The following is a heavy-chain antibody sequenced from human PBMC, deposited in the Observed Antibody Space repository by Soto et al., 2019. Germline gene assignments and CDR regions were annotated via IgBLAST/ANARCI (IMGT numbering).Heavy chain of an antibody. D-gene: IGHD6-19*01. CDR1: RFTFSTYA. CDR3: AKADPPGSAVAGKPAIDY. J-gene: IGHJ4*02. V-gene: IGHV3-23*01. Sequence: GRTLRLSCPASRFTFSTYAMSWVRQPPRKRLEWVSTISGSGGSTSYADSVKGLFTISRDNSKNTLYLQMNSLRAEDTAVYYCAKADPPGSAVAGKPAIDYWGQGTLVTVSS. CDR2: ISGSGGST.